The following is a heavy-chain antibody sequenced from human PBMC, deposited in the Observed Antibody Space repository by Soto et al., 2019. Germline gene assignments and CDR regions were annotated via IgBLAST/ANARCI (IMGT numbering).Heavy chain of an antibody. CDR3: ARGGSGYTWFNEF. Sequence: QEQLVQSGAEVKKTGSSVTVSCKASGGLFSSYPISWVRQVPGQGLEWMGGIIPVFQTAYYTQRFQGRVTINPDESTNTAYMALSSLRSEDKAIYYCARGGSGYTWFNEFWGQGNLVTVSS. CDR2: IIPVFQTA. V-gene: IGHV1-69*01. D-gene: IGHD3-22*01. J-gene: IGHJ4*02. CDR1: GGLFSSYP.